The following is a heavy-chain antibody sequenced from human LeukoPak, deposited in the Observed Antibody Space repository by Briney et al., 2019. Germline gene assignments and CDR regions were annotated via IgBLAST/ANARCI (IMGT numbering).Heavy chain of an antibody. CDR3: ARDPEQLVPFDY. J-gene: IGHJ4*02. CDR2: IYHSGST. V-gene: IGHV4-38-2*02. Sequence: SETLSLTCTVSGYSISSGYYWGWIRQPPGKGLEWIGSIYHSGSTYYNPSLKSRVTISVDTSKNQFSLKLSSVTAADTAVYYCARDPEQLVPFDYWGQGTLVTVSS. D-gene: IGHD6-6*01. CDR1: GYSISSGYY.